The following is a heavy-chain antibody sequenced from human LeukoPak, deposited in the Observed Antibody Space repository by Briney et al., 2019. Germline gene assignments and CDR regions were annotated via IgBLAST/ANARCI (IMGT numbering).Heavy chain of an antibody. CDR1: GFTFSSYA. Sequence: PGGSLTLSCAGSGFTFSSYAMSWVRQAPGKGLEWVGFISSKAYGGTTEYAASVRGRFTISRDDSKSIAYLQMNSLRTEDTAVYHCARAPYSNYVNLDFWGQGTLVTVSS. D-gene: IGHD4-11*01. CDR2: ISSKAYGGTT. J-gene: IGHJ4*02. CDR3: ARAPYSNYVNLDF. V-gene: IGHV3-49*04.